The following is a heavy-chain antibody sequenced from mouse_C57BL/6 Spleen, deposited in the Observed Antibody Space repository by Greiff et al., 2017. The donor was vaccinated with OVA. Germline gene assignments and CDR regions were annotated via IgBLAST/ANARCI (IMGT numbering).Heavy chain of an antibody. J-gene: IGHJ2*01. CDR1: GYTFTDYY. D-gene: IGHD3-3*01. V-gene: IGHV1-26*01. CDR3: ARLGWDRYFDY. Sequence: VQLQQSGPELVKPGASVKISCKASGYTFTDYYMNWVKQSHGKSLEWIGDINPNNGGTSYNQKFKGKATLTVDKSSSTAYMELRSLTSEDSAVYYCARLGWDRYFDYWGQGTTLTVSS. CDR2: INPNNGGT.